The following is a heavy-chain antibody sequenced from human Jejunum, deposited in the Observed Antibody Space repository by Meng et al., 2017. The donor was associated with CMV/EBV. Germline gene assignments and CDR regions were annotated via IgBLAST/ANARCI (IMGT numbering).Heavy chain of an antibody. CDR2: IYSDGST. V-gene: IGHV3-53*01. Sequence: LSCAASGFTVSSNYMSWVRQAPGKGLEWVSVIYSDGSTNYADSVKGRFTISRDNSKNTLYLQMNSLRAEDTAVYYCARMLMYYYQHWGQGTLVTVSS. D-gene: IGHD3-10*01. J-gene: IGHJ4*02. CDR3: ARMLMYYYQH. CDR1: GFTVSSNY.